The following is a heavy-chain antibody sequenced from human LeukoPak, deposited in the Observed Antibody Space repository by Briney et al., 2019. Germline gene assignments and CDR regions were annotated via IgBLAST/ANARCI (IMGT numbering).Heavy chain of an antibody. J-gene: IGHJ4*02. CDR1: GGTFSSYA. Sequence: GASVKVSCKASGGTFSSYAISWVRQAPGQGLEWMGGIIPIFGTANYAQKFQGRVTITADESTSTAYMELSSLRSGDTAVYYCASQYCSGGSCYHRFDYWGQGTLVTVSS. D-gene: IGHD2-15*01. CDR2: IIPIFGTA. CDR3: ASQYCSGGSCYHRFDY. V-gene: IGHV1-69*13.